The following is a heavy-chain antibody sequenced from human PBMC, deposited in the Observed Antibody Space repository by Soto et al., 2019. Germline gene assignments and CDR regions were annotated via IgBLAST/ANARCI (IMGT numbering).Heavy chain of an antibody. V-gene: IGHV5-51*01. J-gene: IGHJ6*03. D-gene: IGHD6-13*01. CDR1: GYSFTSYW. CDR2: IYPGDSDT. Sequence: GESLKISCKGSGYSFTSYWIGWVRQMPGKGLEWMGIIYPGDSDTRYSPSFQGQVTISADKSISIAYLQWSSLKASDTAMYYCARQAGIAQWPYYMDVWGKGTTVTVSS. CDR3: ARQAGIAQWPYYMDV.